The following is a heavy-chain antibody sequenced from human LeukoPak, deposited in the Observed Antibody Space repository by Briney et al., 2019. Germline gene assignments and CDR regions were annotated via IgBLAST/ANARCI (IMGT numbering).Heavy chain of an antibody. CDR1: GYSISSGYY. V-gene: IGHV4-38-2*02. CDR3: AREREGPYGYLDY. CDR2: IYYSGST. D-gene: IGHD4-17*01. Sequence: SGTLSLTCTVSGYSISSGYYWGWIRQPPGKGLEWIGSIYYSGSTYYNPSLKSRVTISVDTSKNQFSLKLSSVTAADTAVYYCAREREGPYGYLDYWGQGTLVTVSS. J-gene: IGHJ4*02.